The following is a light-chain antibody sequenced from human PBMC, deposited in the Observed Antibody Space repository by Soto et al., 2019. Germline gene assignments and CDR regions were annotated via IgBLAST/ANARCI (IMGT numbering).Light chain of an antibody. CDR2: DAS. V-gene: IGKV1-39*01. Sequence: DIQMTQSPSSLSASVGDRVTMTCRASQGISSYLNWYQLKPGKAPQLLIYDASNLQSGVPSRFSGSGSGTDFTLTISSLQPEDFDSYYCQQGHTLPWTVGKGTKVEIK. CDR1: QGISSY. CDR3: QQGHTLPWT. J-gene: IGKJ1*01.